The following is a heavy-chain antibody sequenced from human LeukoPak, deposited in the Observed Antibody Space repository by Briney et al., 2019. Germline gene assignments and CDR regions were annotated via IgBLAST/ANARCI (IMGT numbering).Heavy chain of an antibody. V-gene: IGHV1-3*01. D-gene: IGHD1-14*01. J-gene: IGHJ4*02. CDR2: INAGNGNT. CDR1: GYTFTTYP. CDR3: ARPRGDNWNHYYYFDY. Sequence: ASVKVPCKASGYTFTTYPINWVRQAPGQRLEWMGWINAGNGNTKYSQKFQGRVTITRDTSASTAYMELSSLRSEDTAVYYCARPRGDNWNHYYYFDYWGQGTLVTVSS.